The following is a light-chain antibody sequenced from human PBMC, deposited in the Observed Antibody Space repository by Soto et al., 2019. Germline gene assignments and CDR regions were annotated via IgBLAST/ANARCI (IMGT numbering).Light chain of an antibody. CDR3: QTYNSAPPPT. CDR1: QGISNY. CDR2: AAS. V-gene: IGKV1-27*01. Sequence: DIQITQSPSTLSASVGDRVTITCRASQGISNYLAWYQQKSGKVPNLLIYAASTLQSGVPSRFSGSGSGTDLTLTISSLQPADVATYYCQTYNSAPPPTLGGGTQVDIK. J-gene: IGKJ4*01.